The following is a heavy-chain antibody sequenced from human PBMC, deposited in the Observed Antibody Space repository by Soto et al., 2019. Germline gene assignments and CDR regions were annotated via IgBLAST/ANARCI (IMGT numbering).Heavy chain of an antibody. CDR1: GYSLTSYW. J-gene: IGHJ6*02. D-gene: IGHD3-3*01. Sequence: GESLKISCKGSGYSLTSYWISWVRQMPGKGLEWMGRIDPSDSYTNYSPSFQGHVTISADKSISTAYLQWSSLKASDTAMYYCARIPGRITIFGVVIDHYYYYGMDVWGQGTTVTVS. CDR2: IDPSDSYT. V-gene: IGHV5-10-1*01. CDR3: ARIPGRITIFGVVIDHYYYYGMDV.